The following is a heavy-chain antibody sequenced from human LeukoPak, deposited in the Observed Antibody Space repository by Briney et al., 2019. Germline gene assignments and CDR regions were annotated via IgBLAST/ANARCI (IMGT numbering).Heavy chain of an antibody. D-gene: IGHD4-17*01. J-gene: IGHJ3*02. CDR2: IRGSGAGT. V-gene: IGHV3-23*01. CDR1: GFTFSTYA. CDR3: EKAAWGDYAGAFDI. Sequence: GGSLRLSCAASGFTFSTYAMTWVRQAPGMGLDGVSSIRGSGAGTFYAAPVRGRFTTSRGNSKNTLHVQMNSLRAEDTAVYYCEKAAWGDYAGAFDIWGQGTMVIVSS.